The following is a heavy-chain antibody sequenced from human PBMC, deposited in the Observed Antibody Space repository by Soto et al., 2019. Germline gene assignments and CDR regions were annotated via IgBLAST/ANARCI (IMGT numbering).Heavy chain of an antibody. CDR2: ISSSGAST. V-gene: IGHV3-23*01. Sequence: PGGSLRLSCAASGFTFSSHAMTWARQAPGKGLEWVSGISSSGASTYYPDSVKGRFTISRDNSKNTLYLQMNSLRAEDTAVYYCVRNQGYTTDGMDVWGQGTTVTVSS. CDR1: GFTFSSHA. D-gene: IGHD4-4*01. CDR3: VRNQGYTTDGMDV. J-gene: IGHJ6*02.